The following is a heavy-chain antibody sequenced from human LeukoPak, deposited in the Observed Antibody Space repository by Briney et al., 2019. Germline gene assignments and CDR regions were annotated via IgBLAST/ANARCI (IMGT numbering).Heavy chain of an antibody. CDR1: GFTFNNYA. D-gene: IGHD4-17*01. Sequence: GGSLRLSCAASGFTFNNYAMSWVRQAPGKGLEWVSGISGSGGSTYYADSVKGRFTISRDNAKNSLYLQMNSLRAEDTAVYYCAREGAPYGGDAFDIWGQGTMVTVSS. V-gene: IGHV3-23*01. CDR2: ISGSGGST. CDR3: AREGAPYGGDAFDI. J-gene: IGHJ3*02.